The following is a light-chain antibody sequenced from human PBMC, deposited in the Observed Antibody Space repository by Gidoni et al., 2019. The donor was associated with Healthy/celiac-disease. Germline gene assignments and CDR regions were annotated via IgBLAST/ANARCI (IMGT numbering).Light chain of an antibody. CDR2: WAS. CDR1: QIVLYSSNNKNY. CDR3: QQYYSTSMYT. Sequence: DIVMTQSPDSLAVSLGERATINCKSSQIVLYSSNNKNYLAWYQQKPGQPPKLLIYWASTRESGVPDRFSGSGSGTDFTLTISSLQAEDVAVYYCQQYYSTSMYTFGQGTKLEIK. J-gene: IGKJ2*01. V-gene: IGKV4-1*01.